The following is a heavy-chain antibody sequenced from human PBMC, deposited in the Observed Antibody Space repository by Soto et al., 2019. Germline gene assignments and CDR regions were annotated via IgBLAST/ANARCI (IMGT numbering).Heavy chain of an antibody. CDR3: AREPYSSSSVYYYYGMDV. Sequence: RASVKVSCKASGYTFTGYYMHWVRQAPGQGLEWMGWINPNSGGTNYAQKFQGWVTMTRDTSISTAYMELSRLRSDDTAVYYCAREPYSSSSVYYYYGMDVWGQGTTVTVSS. CDR2: INPNSGGT. D-gene: IGHD6-6*01. CDR1: GYTFTGYY. V-gene: IGHV1-2*04. J-gene: IGHJ6*02.